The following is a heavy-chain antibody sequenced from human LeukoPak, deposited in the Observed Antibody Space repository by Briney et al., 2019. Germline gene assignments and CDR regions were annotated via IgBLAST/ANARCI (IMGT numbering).Heavy chain of an antibody. CDR2: IYSDGST. D-gene: IGHD6-19*01. CDR3: ARGGSGWSAPDF. CDR1: GFTVSRNY. J-gene: IGHJ4*02. V-gene: IGHV3-66*02. Sequence: GGSLRLSCAASGFTVSRNYMSWVRQAPGKGPQWVSVIYSDGSTHYADSVKGRFTISRENSKNTLYLQMNSLRAEDTAVYYCARGGSGWSAPDFWGQGTLVTVSS.